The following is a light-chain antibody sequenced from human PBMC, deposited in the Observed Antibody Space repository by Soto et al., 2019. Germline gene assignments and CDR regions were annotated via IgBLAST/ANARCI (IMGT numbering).Light chain of an antibody. J-gene: IGLJ3*02. Sequence: SALTQPASVSGSPGQSITISCTGTSNDVGYHNYVSWYQQHPGEAPKLMIYAVSNRPSGVSHRFSGSRSGNTASLTISGLQAEDEADYYCGSYTSSTTWVFGGRTKVTVL. CDR3: GSYTSSTTWV. V-gene: IGLV2-14*01. CDR1: SNDVGYHNY. CDR2: AVS.